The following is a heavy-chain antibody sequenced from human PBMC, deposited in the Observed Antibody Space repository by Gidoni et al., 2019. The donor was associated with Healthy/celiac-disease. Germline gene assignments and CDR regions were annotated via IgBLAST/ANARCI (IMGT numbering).Heavy chain of an antibody. CDR1: TCGGYY. D-gene: IGHD3-16*01. J-gene: IGHJ4*02. V-gene: IGHV4-31*02. Sequence: TCGGYYWSWIRQHPGKGLEWIGYIYSSGSTYYNPSLKSRVTISVDTSKNQFSLKLSAVTAADTAVYYCARVGGLYWGGWVWGQGTLVTVSS. CDR2: IYSSGST. CDR3: ARVGGLYWGGWV.